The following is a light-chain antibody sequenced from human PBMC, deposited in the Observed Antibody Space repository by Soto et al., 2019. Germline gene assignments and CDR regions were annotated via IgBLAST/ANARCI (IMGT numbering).Light chain of an antibody. J-gene: IGLJ2*01. CDR1: SSDIGDYKS. V-gene: IGLV2-14*01. CDR2: DVS. Sequence: QSALTQPASVSGSPGQSITISCTGTSSDIGDYKSVSWYQQHPGKAPKLMIYDVSYRPSGVSNRFSGSKSGNTASLTISGLQSEDEADYYCTSYTSGSTVVFGGGTKVTVL. CDR3: TSYTSGSTVV.